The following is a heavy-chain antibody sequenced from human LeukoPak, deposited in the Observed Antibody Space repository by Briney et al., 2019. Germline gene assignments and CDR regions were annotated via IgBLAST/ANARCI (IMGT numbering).Heavy chain of an antibody. CDR3: AKAPRWFGELAE. D-gene: IGHD3-10*01. V-gene: IGHV3-23*01. Sequence: QSGGSLRLSCAASGFTFSSYAMSWVRQAPGKGLEWVSAISGSGGSTYYADSVKGRFTISRDNSKNTLYLQMNSLRAEDTAVYYCAKAPRWFGELAEWGQGTLVTVSS. CDR1: GFTFSSYA. CDR2: ISGSGGST. J-gene: IGHJ4*02.